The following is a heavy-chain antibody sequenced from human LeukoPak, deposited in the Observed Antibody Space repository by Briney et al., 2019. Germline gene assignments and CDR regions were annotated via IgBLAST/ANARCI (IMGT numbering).Heavy chain of an antibody. D-gene: IGHD5-24*01. CDR3: ARDRDGYNSGFDY. V-gene: IGHV3-21*01. J-gene: IGHJ4*02. CDR2: ISGSSSYI. CDR1: GFTFSSYS. Sequence: GGSLRLSCAASGFTFSSYSMNWVRQAPGKGLEWVSSISGSSSYIYYADSVKGRFTISRHNAKNSLYLQMNSLRAEDTAVYYCARDRDGYNSGFDYWGQGTLVTVSS.